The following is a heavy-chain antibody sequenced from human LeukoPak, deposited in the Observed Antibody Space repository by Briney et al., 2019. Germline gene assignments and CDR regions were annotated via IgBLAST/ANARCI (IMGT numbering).Heavy chain of an antibody. CDR2: ISGSGGSS. Sequence: PGGPLRLSCAASGFTFSSYAMSWVRQAPGKGLEWVSAISGSGGSSYYADSVKGRFTISRDNSKNTLYLQMNSLRAEDTAVYYCAKARSGYYQRTYYYYYMDVWGKGTTVTVSS. J-gene: IGHJ6*03. D-gene: IGHD3-3*01. V-gene: IGHV3-23*01. CDR1: GFTFSSYA. CDR3: AKARSGYYQRTYYYYYMDV.